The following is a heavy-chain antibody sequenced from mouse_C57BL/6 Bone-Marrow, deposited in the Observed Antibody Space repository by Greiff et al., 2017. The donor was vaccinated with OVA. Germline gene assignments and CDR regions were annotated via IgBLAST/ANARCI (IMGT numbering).Heavy chain of an antibody. D-gene: IGHD1-1*01. Sequence: VQLQQPGAELVRPGSSVKLSCKASGYTFTSYWMDWVKQRPGQGLEWIGNIYPSDSETHYNQKFKDKATLTVDKSSSTAYMQLSSLTSEDSAVYYGAGLLLRPHWYFDVWGTGTTVTVTA. V-gene: IGHV1-61*01. CDR2: IYPSDSET. CDR3: AGLLLRPHWYFDV. CDR1: GYTFTSYW. J-gene: IGHJ1*03.